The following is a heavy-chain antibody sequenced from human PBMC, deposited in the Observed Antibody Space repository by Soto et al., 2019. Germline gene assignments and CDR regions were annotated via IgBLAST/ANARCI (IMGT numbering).Heavy chain of an antibody. D-gene: IGHD5-12*01. V-gene: IGHV1-69*06. CDR3: ARGVYSGYDYRYYYYGMDV. CDR2: IIPIFGTA. J-gene: IGHJ6*02. CDR1: GGTFSSYA. Sequence: SVKVSCKASGGTFSSYAISWVRQAPGQGLEWMGGIIPIFGTANYAQKFQGRVTITADKSTSTAYMELSSLRSEDTAVYYCARGVYSGYDYRYYYYGMDVWGQGTTVTDSS.